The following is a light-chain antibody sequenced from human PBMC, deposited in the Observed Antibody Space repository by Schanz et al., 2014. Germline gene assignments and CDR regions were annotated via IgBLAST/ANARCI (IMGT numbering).Light chain of an antibody. V-gene: IGLV1-40*01. Sequence: QSVLTQPPSVSGAPGQRVTISCTGSSSNIGAHFDVHWYQQLPGTAPKLLIFDNINRPSGVPDRFSGSKSGTSASLAITGLQAEDEADYYCQSYDSSLSAWVFGGGTKLTVL. CDR3: QSYDSSLSAWV. CDR1: SSNIGAHFD. CDR2: DNI. J-gene: IGLJ3*02.